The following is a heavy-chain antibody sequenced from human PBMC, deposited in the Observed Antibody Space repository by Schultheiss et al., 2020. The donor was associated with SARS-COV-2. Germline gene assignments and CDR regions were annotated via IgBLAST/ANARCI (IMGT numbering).Heavy chain of an antibody. Sequence: ASVKVSCKASGYTFTSYGISWVRQAPGQGLEWMGWINPNSGGTNYAQKFQGRVTMTRDTSISTAYMELSRLRSDDTAVYYCARATIVVVAATRGYGMDVWGQGTTVTVSS. CDR1: GYTFTSYG. V-gene: IGHV1-2*02. CDR3: ARATIVVVAATRGYGMDV. D-gene: IGHD2-15*01. CDR2: INPNSGGT. J-gene: IGHJ6*02.